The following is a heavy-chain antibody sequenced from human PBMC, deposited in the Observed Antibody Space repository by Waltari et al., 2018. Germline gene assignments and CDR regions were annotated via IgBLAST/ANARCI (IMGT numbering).Heavy chain of an antibody. J-gene: IGHJ6*02. V-gene: IGHV3-23*04. CDR3: AKDLWEQWLVSYYYYGMDV. CDR1: GFTFSSYA. D-gene: IGHD6-19*01. CDR2: ISGSGGST. Sequence: EVQLVESGGGLVQPGGSLRLSCAASGFTFSSYAMSWVRQAPGKGLEWVSAISGSGGSTYDADAVKGRFTISRDNSKNTLYLQMNSLRAEETAVYYCAKDLWEQWLVSYYYYGMDVWGQGTTVTVSS.